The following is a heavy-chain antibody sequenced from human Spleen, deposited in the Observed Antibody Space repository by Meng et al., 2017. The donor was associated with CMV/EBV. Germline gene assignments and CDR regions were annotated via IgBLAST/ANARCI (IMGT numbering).Heavy chain of an antibody. CDR1: GYTFTGYY. CDR2: INPNSGDT. V-gene: IGHV1-2*02. Sequence: ASVKVSCKASGYTFTGYYIHWLRQAPGQGLEWMGWINPNSGDTSFEQKFQGRVPMTRDTSISTAYMELSRLRSDHTAVYYCARDLGINDFWSGRNWFDPWGQGTLVTVSS. CDR3: ARDLGINDFWSGRNWFDP. D-gene: IGHD3-3*01. J-gene: IGHJ5*02.